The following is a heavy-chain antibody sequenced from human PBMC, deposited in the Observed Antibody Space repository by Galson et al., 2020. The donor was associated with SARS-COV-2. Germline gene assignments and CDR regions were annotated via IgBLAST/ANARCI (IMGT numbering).Heavy chain of an antibody. V-gene: IGHV4-4*02. J-gene: IGHJ4*02. Sequence: SETLSLTCTVSGGSISSSYWSWVRQPPGKGLEWIGELYHSGSTNYNPSLKSRVTISVDKSKNQFSLKLSSVTAADTAVYYCASISGAAAGTGPFDYWGQGTLVTVSS. D-gene: IGHD6-13*01. CDR2: LYHSGST. CDR1: GGSISSSY. CDR3: ASISGAAAGTGPFDY.